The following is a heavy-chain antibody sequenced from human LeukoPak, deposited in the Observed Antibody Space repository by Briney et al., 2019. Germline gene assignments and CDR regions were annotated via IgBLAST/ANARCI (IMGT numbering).Heavy chain of an antibody. CDR1: GGTFRSYA. CDR2: IIPIFGTA. Sequence: SVKVSCKASGGTFRSYAISWVRQAPGQGLEWMGGIIPIFGTANYAQKFQGRVTITADESTSTAYMELSSLRSEDTAVYYCARVGTMVRGVTRLGYWGQGTLVTVSS. V-gene: IGHV1-69*13. J-gene: IGHJ4*02. CDR3: ARVGTMVRGVTRLGY. D-gene: IGHD3-10*01.